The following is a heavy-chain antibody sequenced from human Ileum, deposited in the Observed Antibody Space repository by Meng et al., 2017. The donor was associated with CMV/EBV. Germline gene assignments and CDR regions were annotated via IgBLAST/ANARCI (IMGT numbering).Heavy chain of an antibody. V-gene: IGHV3-69-1*01. Sequence: SVVACCSTFGGLGLSRVRQGKEQGLVWLSYFTDRYGVSYAESLGGRFTISRDNARKSVYLQLNSLRVEDTAVCYCARRWAVAGLDYWGQGILVTVSS. D-gene: IGHD6-19*01. CDR2: FTDRYGV. CDR1: CSTFGGLG. CDR3: ARRWAVAGLDY. J-gene: IGHJ4*02.